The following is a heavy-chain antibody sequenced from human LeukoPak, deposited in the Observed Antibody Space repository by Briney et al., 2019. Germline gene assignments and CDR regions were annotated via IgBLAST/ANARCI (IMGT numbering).Heavy chain of an antibody. Sequence: GGSLRLSCAASGFSFDDYAMHWVRQVPGKGLEWVSGISWNSGSIGYADSVKGRFTISRDNAKNSLYLQMNSLRAEDMALYYCAKVASSSWYGGPFDYWGQGTLVTVSA. J-gene: IGHJ4*02. CDR3: AKVASSSWYGGPFDY. D-gene: IGHD6-13*01. V-gene: IGHV3-9*03. CDR2: ISWNSGSI. CDR1: GFSFDDYA.